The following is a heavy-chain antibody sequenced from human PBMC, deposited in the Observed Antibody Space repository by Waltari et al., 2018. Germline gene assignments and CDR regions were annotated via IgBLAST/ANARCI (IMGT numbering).Heavy chain of an antibody. D-gene: IGHD4-17*01. Sequence: QVQLQESGPGLVKPSETLSLTCAVSGYSISSGYYWGWIRQPPGKGLEWIGSIYHSGSTSYNPSLKSRVTISVDTSKNQFSPKLSSVTAADTAVYYCATASATVTTWYFDLWGRGTLVTVSS. J-gene: IGHJ2*01. V-gene: IGHV4-38-2*01. CDR1: GYSISSGYY. CDR2: IYHSGST. CDR3: ATASATVTTWYFDL.